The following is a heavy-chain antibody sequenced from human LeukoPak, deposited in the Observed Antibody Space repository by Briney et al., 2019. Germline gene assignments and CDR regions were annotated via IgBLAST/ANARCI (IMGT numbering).Heavy chain of an antibody. CDR2: ISYDGSNK. CDR3: ARSAGSDFWSGYWYCDY. J-gene: IGHJ4*02. V-gene: IGHV3-30-3*01. Sequence: PGGSLRLSCAASGFTFSSYAMHWVRQAPGKGLEWVAVISYDGSNKYYADSVKGRFTISRDNSKNTLYLQMNSLRTEDTAVYYCARSAGSDFWSGYWYCDYWGQGTLVTVTS. D-gene: IGHD3-3*01. CDR1: GFTFSSYA.